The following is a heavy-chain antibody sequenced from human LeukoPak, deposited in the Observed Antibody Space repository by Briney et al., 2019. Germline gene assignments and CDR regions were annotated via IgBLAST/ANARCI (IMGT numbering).Heavy chain of an antibody. CDR3: ARGSSSWYYFDY. V-gene: IGHV4-34*01. J-gene: IGHJ4*02. CDR2: ISHSGST. D-gene: IGHD6-13*01. CDR1: GGSFSGYY. Sequence: SETLSLTCAVYGGSFSGYYWSWIRQPPGTGLEWIGEISHSGSTNYNPSLKSRVTISVDTSKNQFSLKLSSVTAADTAVYYCARGSSSWYYFDYWGQGTLVTVSS.